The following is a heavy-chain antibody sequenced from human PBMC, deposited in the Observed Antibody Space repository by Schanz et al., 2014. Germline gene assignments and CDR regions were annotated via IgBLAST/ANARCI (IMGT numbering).Heavy chain of an antibody. CDR3: ARDPYSASYFPSPPLYGLDV. Sequence: QVQLVQSGAEVKKPGASVKVSCKAFGYSFTSYYIHWVRQAPGQGLEWMATINPSGGSTSFAQKFQDRVNVPRATSTSTVNMELTSLRYEDTAVYYCARDPYSASYFPSPPLYGLDVWGQGTTVTVSS. V-gene: IGHV1-46*01. CDR2: INPSGGST. J-gene: IGHJ6*02. D-gene: IGHD1-26*01. CDR1: GYSFTSYY.